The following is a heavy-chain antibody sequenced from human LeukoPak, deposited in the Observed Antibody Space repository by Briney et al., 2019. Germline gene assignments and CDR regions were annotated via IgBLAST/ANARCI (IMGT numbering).Heavy chain of an antibody. CDR2: IIPIFGTA. CDR3: AKHPPYEYYFDY. CDR1: GGTFSSYA. Sequence: SVKVSCKASGGTFSSYAISWVRQAPGQGLEWMGGIIPIFGTANYAQKFQGRVTITADESTSTAYMELSSLRSEDTAVYYCAKHPPYEYYFDYWGQGTLVTVSS. V-gene: IGHV1-69*13. D-gene: IGHD2-8*01. J-gene: IGHJ4*02.